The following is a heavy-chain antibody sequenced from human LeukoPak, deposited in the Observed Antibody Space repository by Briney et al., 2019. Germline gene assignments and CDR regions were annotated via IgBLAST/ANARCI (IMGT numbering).Heavy chain of an antibody. V-gene: IGHV3-30-3*01. CDR1: GFTFSSYA. CDR3: ARAGAGAIVGPRVDY. J-gene: IGHJ4*02. CDR2: ISYDGSNK. D-gene: IGHD1-26*01. Sequence: GGSLRLSCAASGFTFSSYAMHWVRQAPGKGLEWVAVISYDGSNKYYADSVKGRFTISRDNSKSTLYLQMNSLRAEDTAVYYCARAGAGAIVGPRVDYWGQGTLVTVSS.